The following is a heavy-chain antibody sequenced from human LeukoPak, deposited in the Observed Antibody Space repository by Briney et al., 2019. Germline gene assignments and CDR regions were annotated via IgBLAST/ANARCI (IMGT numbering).Heavy chain of an antibody. CDR2: INHSGST. CDR1: GGSFSGYY. Sequence: SETLSLTCAVYGGSFSGYYWSWIRQPPGKGLEWIGEINHSGSTNYNPSLKSRVTISVDTSKNQFSLKLSSVTAADTAVYYCARFRPLLPLDYWGQGTLVTVSS. J-gene: IGHJ4*02. V-gene: IGHV4-34*01. D-gene: IGHD2-15*01. CDR3: ARFRPLLPLDY.